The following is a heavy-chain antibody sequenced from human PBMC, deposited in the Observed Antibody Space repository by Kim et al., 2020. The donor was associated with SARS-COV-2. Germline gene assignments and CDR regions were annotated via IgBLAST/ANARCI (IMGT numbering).Heavy chain of an antibody. D-gene: IGHD3-10*01. CDR2: IYPGDSDT. CDR3: AKLQGPITMVRGVNPKKGQPVSYYYYGMVV. J-gene: IGHJ6*02. V-gene: IGHV5-51*01. Sequence: GESLKISCKGSGYSFTSYWIGWVRQMPGKGLEWMGIIYPGDSDTRYSPSFQGQVTISADKPISTAYLQWSSLKASDTAMYYCAKLQGPITMVRGVNPKKGQPVSYYYYGMVVWGQVATVTVCS. CDR1: GYSFTSYW.